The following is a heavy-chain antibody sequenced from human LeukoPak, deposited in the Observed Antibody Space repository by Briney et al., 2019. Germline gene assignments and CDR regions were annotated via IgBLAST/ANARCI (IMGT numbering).Heavy chain of an antibody. CDR1: GYRFTNYG. D-gene: IGHD5-12*01. J-gene: IGHJ5*02. CDR2: ISAYNGNT. Sequence: GASVTVSCKASGYRFTNYGISWVGQAPGQGRDWMGWISAYNGNTNYAHNLQGRVTITTDTSTSTAYMKLRSLRSDDTAVYYCARGATENWFDPWGQGTLVTVSS. CDR3: ARGATENWFDP. V-gene: IGHV1-18*01.